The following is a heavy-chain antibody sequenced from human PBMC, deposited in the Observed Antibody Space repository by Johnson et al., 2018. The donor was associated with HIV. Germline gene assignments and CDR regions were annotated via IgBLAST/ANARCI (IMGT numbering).Heavy chain of an antibody. CDR1: GFIFNNYA. CDR2: IAWDGSSA. V-gene: IGHV3-43D*03. J-gene: IGHJ3*02. D-gene: IGHD6-13*01. CDR3: AKGYSSTWHDAINI. Sequence: VQLVESGGDVVQPGGSLRLSCAASGFIFNNYAMHWVRQAPGKGLEWVSLIAWDGSSAYYADSVKGRFTIARDNSKNSLYLEMNSLRAEDTALYYCAKGYSSTWHDAINIWGQGTMVTVSS.